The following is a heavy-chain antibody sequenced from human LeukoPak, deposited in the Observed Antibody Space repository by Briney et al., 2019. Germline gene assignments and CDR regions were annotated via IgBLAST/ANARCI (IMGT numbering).Heavy chain of an antibody. Sequence: SSGTLSLTCTASGGSISSYYWSWIRQPAGKGLEWIGRIYTSGSTNYNPSLKSRVTMSVETSKNHFSLRLSSGTAADTAVYYCARDRYGSGSYYKSWFYPWGQGTLVTVSS. V-gene: IGHV4-4*07. D-gene: IGHD3-10*01. J-gene: IGHJ5*02. CDR3: ARDRYGSGSYYKSWFYP. CDR1: GGSISSYY. CDR2: IYTSGST.